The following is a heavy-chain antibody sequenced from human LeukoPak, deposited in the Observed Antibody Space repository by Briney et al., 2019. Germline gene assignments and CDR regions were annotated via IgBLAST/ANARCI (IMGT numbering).Heavy chain of an antibody. D-gene: IGHD6-6*01. CDR3: ARVREASSSFRGDYYYYMDV. Sequence: GGSLRLSCAASGFTFSSYWMHWVRQAPGKGLVWVSRINSEGSSTSYADSVKGRFTISRDNAKNTLYLQMNSLRAEDTAVYYCARVREASSSFRGDYYYYMDVWGKGTTVTVSS. CDR2: INSEGSST. J-gene: IGHJ6*03. V-gene: IGHV3-74*01. CDR1: GFTFSSYW.